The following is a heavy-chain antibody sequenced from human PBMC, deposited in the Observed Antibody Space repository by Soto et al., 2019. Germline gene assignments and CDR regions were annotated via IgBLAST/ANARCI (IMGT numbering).Heavy chain of an antibody. D-gene: IGHD4-17*01. J-gene: IGHJ3*02. CDR1: GFTFDDYA. V-gene: IGHV3-9*01. Sequence: EVQLVESGGGLVQPGRSLRLSCAASGFTFDDYAMHWVRQAPGKGLEWVSGISWNSGSIGYADSVKGRFTISRDNAKNSLYLQMNSLRAEDTALYYCAKWYYYGDRKEAFDIWGQGTMVTVSS. CDR3: AKWYYYGDRKEAFDI. CDR2: ISWNSGSI.